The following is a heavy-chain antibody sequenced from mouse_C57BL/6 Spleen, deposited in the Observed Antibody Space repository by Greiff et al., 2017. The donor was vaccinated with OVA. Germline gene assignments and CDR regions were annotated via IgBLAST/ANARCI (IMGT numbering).Heavy chain of an antibody. Sequence: VQLQQSGAELVRPGASVKLSCTASGFNIKDDYLHWLKQRPEQGLAWIGWIDPETGDTEYASKFQGKATITADTSSNTAYLQLSSLTAEDTAVYYCTTWGYPAYWGQGTLVTVSA. J-gene: IGHJ3*01. V-gene: IGHV14-4*01. CDR1: GFNIKDDY. CDR2: IDPETGDT. CDR3: TTWGYPAY. D-gene: IGHD2-14*01.